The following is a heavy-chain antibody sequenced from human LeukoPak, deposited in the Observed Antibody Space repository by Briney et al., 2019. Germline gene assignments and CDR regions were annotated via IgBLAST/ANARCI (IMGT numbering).Heavy chain of an antibody. D-gene: IGHD6-19*01. CDR3: ARRGSGWYYFDY. V-gene: IGHV4-59*05. Sequence: PSETLSLTCTVSGGSISSYYWSWIRQPPGKGLEWIGSIYYSGSTYYNPSLKSRVTISVDTSKNQFSLKLSSVTAEDTAVYYCARRGSGWYYFDYWGQGTLVTVSS. J-gene: IGHJ4*02. CDR1: GGSISSYY. CDR2: IYYSGST.